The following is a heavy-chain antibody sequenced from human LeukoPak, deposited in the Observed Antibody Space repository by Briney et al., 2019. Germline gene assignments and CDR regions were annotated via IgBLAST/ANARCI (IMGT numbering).Heavy chain of an antibody. Sequence: PSETLSLTCAVYGGSFSGYYWSWIREPPGKGLEWVGEINHSGSTNYNPSLKSRVTISVDTSKTHFSLKLSSVTAADTAVYYCAIGDGEYCSGGSCSLVAFDIWGQGTMVTVSS. CDR2: INHSGST. V-gene: IGHV4-34*01. J-gene: IGHJ3*02. CDR1: GGSFSGYY. CDR3: AIGDGEYCSGGSCSLVAFDI. D-gene: IGHD2-15*01.